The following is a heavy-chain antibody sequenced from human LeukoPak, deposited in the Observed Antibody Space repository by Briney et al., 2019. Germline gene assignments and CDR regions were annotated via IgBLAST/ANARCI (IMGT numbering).Heavy chain of an antibody. CDR2: ISYDGSNK. Sequence: PGGSLRLSCAASGFTFSSYGMHWVRQAPGKGLEWVAVISYDGSNKYYAVSVKGRFTISRDNSKNTLYLQMNSLRAEDTAFYYCAKAEGFFGGYYDHWGQGTLVTVSS. V-gene: IGHV3-30*18. D-gene: IGHD4-23*01. CDR3: AKAEGFFGGYYDH. J-gene: IGHJ4*02. CDR1: GFTFSSYG.